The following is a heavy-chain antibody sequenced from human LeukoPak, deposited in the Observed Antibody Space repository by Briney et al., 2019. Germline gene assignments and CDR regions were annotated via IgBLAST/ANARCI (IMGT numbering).Heavy chain of an antibody. V-gene: IGHV1-46*01. CDR1: GYTFSNYY. D-gene: IGHD5-24*01. J-gene: IGHJ3*02. Sequence: ASVEVSCKTSGYTFSNYYMHWVRQAPGQGLEWMGIINPSGGNTNYAQNFQGRVTMTRDTSTSTVYMELSSLRSEDTAVYYCARVRDGYNDAYDMWGQGTMVTVPS. CDR3: ARVRDGYNDAYDM. CDR2: INPSGGNT.